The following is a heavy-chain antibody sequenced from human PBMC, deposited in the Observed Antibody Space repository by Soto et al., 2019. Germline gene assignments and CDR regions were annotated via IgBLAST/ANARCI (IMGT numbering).Heavy chain of an antibody. Sequence: PGGSLRLSCAASGFAISNAWINWVRQAPGKGLEWVGRIKSKAHGGTTDFAAPVRGRFAITRDDSRNMVYMQMNSLNTEDTAVYYCAKGPDYSSGWYEVYWGQGTLVTVSS. CDR1: GFAISNAW. D-gene: IGHD6-19*01. CDR3: AKGPDYSSGWYEVY. V-gene: IGHV3-15*07. CDR2: IKSKAHGGTT. J-gene: IGHJ4*02.